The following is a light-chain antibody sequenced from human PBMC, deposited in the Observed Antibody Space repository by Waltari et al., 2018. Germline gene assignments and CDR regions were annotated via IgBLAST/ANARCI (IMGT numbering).Light chain of an antibody. CDR2: WAS. V-gene: IGKV4-1*01. CDR3: QQYIRTLALT. J-gene: IGKJ4*01. Sequence: DIVMTQSPESLAVSLGERATITCKSSQSLLYSGNNKNYLAWYQQKPGPPPKVLSYWASTRDSRVPDRFSGSVSGTDYTLTINSLHAEDVAVYYCQQYIRTLALTLGGGTKVEIK. CDR1: QSLLYSGNNKNY.